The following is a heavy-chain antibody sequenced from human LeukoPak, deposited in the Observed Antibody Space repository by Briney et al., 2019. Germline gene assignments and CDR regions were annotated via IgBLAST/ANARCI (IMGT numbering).Heavy chain of an antibody. Sequence: SGPTLVNPTQTLTLTCTFSGFSLNNRGVGVGWIRQPPGRALEWLALIYWDDDRRYSPSLKSRLTITKDTSRNQVVLTMTNMDPVDTATYFCGHRKNYYDSSVFDNWGQGTLVTVSS. D-gene: IGHD3-22*01. CDR2: IYWDDDR. CDR1: GFSLNNRGVG. J-gene: IGHJ4*02. CDR3: GHRKNYYDSSVFDN. V-gene: IGHV2-5*02.